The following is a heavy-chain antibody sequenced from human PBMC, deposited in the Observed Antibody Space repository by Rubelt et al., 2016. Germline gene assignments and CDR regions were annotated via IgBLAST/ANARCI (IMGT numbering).Heavy chain of an antibody. D-gene: IGHD3-9*01. CDR1: GGSFSGYY. V-gene: IGHV4-34*01. CDR2: IYYSGST. Sequence: QVQLQQWGAGLLKPSETLSLTCAVYGGSFSGYYWSWIRQPPGKGLEWIGRIYYSGSTYYNPSLKSRVTISVDTSKNQFSLKLSSVTAADTAVYYCARRLDYDILTGPNTPFFDYWGQGTLVTVSS. CDR3: ARRLDYDILTGPNTPFFDY. J-gene: IGHJ4*02.